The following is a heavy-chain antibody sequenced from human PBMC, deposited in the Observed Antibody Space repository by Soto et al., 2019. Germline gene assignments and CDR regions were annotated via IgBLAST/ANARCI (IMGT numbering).Heavy chain of an antibody. V-gene: IGHV4-39*01. D-gene: IGHD3-16*01. CDR3: ARHGAWAPLDY. Sequence: QLQLQESGPGLVKPSETLSLTCTVSGDSISSSNYYWGWIRQPPGKGLEWIVSMYYSGSTFYNSPLKSRVTISVDTSKNQFSLKVSSVTAADTAVYYCARHGAWAPLDYWGQGTLVTVSS. CDR1: GDSISSSNYY. CDR2: MYYSGST. J-gene: IGHJ4*02.